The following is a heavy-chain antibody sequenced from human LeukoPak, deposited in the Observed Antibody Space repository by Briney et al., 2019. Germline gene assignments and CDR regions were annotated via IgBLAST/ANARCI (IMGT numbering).Heavy chain of an antibody. D-gene: IGHD2-2*03. Sequence: GGSLRLSCVASEFSPTNFWMTWVRRAPGGGLEWVANIKHDGTEKFYVDSVKGRFTISRDNAKNSLYPQMNSLRAEDTAVYYCATFVGIVSGTYTVPGGLLVWGKGTTVTVSS. CDR2: IKHDGTEK. J-gene: IGHJ6*04. CDR1: EFSPTNFW. V-gene: IGHV3-7*01. CDR3: ATFVGIVSGTYTVPGGLLV.